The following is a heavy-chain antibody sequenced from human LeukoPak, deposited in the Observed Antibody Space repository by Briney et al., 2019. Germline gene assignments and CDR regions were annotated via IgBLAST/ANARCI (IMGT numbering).Heavy chain of an antibody. D-gene: IGHD3-10*01. CDR3: ARDSGSLNHGSGSYLSFNDY. J-gene: IGHJ4*02. Sequence: SGGSLRLSCAASGFTFSSYAMHWVRQAPGKGLEWVAVISYDGSNKHYADSVKGRFTISRDNSKNTLYLQMNSLRAEDTAVYYCARDSGSLNHGSGSYLSFNDYWGQGTLVTVSS. V-gene: IGHV3-30-3*01. CDR2: ISYDGSNK. CDR1: GFTFSSYA.